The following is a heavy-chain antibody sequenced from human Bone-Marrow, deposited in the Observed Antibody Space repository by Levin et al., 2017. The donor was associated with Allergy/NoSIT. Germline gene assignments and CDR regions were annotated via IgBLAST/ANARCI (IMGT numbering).Heavy chain of an antibody. V-gene: IGHV1-69*01. J-gene: IGHJ5*02. Sequence: KISCKASGGTFSSYAISWVRQAPGQGLEWMGGIIPIFGTANYAQKFQGRVTITADESTSTAYMELSSLRSEDTAVYYCARGRYGGPPNWFDPWGQGTLVTVSS. CDR2: IIPIFGTA. CDR3: ARGRYGGPPNWFDP. CDR1: GGTFSSYA. D-gene: IGHD4-23*01.